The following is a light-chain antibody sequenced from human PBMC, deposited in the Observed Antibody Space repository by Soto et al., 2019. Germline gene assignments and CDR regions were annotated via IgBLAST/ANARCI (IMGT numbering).Light chain of an antibody. J-gene: IGLJ1*01. CDR1: SSDVGGYNY. Sequence: QSALTQPASVSGSPGHSITISCSGTSSDVGGYNYVSWYQQHPGKAPKLMIYDVSNRPSGVSNRFSGSKSGNTASLTISGLQAGDEADYYCSSYISTSTLNVFGTGTKVTVL. CDR3: SSYISTSTLNV. V-gene: IGLV2-14*03. CDR2: DVS.